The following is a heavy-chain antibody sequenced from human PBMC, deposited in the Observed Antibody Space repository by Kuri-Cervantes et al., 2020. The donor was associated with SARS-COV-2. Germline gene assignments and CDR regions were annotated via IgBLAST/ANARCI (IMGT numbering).Heavy chain of an antibody. D-gene: IGHD1-26*01. CDR1: GFTFSSNA. J-gene: IGHJ5*02. Sequence: GESLKISCAASGFTFSSNAMHWVRQAPGKGLEWVAVMSYDGSNKYYADSVKGRFTISRDNSKNTLYLQMNSLRAEDTAVYYCARAFGGSYFNWFDPWGQGTLVTVSS. CDR2: MSYDGSNK. CDR3: ARAFGGSYFNWFDP. V-gene: IGHV3-30*04.